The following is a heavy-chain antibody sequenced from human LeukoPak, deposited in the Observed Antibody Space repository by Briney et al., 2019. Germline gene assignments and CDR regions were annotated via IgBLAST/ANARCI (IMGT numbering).Heavy chain of an antibody. CDR2: ISHSGST. CDR3: ASRKTRGSTQFDF. CDR1: GYSISGGYY. Sequence: SETLSLTCAVSGYSISGGYYWGWIRQPPGKGLEWIGSISHSGSTYYNPSLKSRVTISVDTSKNQFSLKVNFLTAADTAVYYCASRKTRGSTQFDFWGQGTMVTVSS. V-gene: IGHV4-38-2*01. J-gene: IGHJ4*02. D-gene: IGHD1-1*01.